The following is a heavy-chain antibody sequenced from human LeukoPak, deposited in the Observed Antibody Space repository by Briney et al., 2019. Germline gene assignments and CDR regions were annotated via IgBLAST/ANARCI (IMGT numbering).Heavy chain of an antibody. CDR3: ARDRWSTNGRAFDI. J-gene: IGHJ3*02. V-gene: IGHV4-61*01. Sequence: PSETLSLTCTVSGGSVSSGSYYWSWIRQATGKGLEWIGYIYYSGSTNYNLSLKSRVTISVDTSKNQFSLKLSSVTAADTAVYYCARDRWSTNGRAFDIWGQGTMVTVSS. D-gene: IGHD4-23*01. CDR1: GGSVSSGSYY. CDR2: IYYSGST.